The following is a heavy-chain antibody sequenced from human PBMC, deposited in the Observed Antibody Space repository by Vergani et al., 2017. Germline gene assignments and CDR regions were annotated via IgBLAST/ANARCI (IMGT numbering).Heavy chain of an antibody. CDR3: ATDVSGSSYFKYYFDY. Sequence: EVQLLESGGGLVQPGGSLRLSCAASGFTFSSYAMSWVRQAPGKGLEWVSAISGSGGSTYYADSVKGRFTISRDNSKNTLYLQRNSLRAEDTAVYYCATDVSGSSYFKYYFDYWGQGTLVTVSS. V-gene: IGHV3-23*01. CDR2: ISGSGGST. J-gene: IGHJ4*02. CDR1: GFTFSSYA. D-gene: IGHD2/OR15-2a*01.